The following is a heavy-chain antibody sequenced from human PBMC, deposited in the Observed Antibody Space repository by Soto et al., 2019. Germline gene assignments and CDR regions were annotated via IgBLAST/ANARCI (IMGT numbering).Heavy chain of an antibody. Sequence: KPGGSLRLSCAASGFTFSDYYMSWIRQAPGKGLEWFSYISSSGDIIYYADSVKGRFTISRDNAKNSLYLQMNSLRAEDTAVYYCAGDLGYYDSSGYFDSWGLGTLFTVSS. J-gene: IGHJ4*02. D-gene: IGHD3-22*01. CDR2: ISSSGDII. CDR3: AGDLGYYDSSGYFDS. V-gene: IGHV3-11*01. CDR1: GFTFSDYY.